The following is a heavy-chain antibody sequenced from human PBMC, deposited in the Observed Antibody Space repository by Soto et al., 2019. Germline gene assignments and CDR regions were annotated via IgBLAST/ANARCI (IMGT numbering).Heavy chain of an antibody. J-gene: IGHJ5*02. V-gene: IGHV4-31*03. CDR3: ASLRGIVPHHWFDP. Sequence: QVQLQESGPGLVKPSQTLSLTCTVSGGSISSGGYYWSWIRQHPGKGLEWIGYIYSRGSTYYNPSLKRRATIAVDTSKNQFSLKLSSVTAADTAVYYCASLRGIVPHHWFDPWGQGTLVTVSS. D-gene: IGHD2-15*01. CDR1: GGSISSGGYY. CDR2: IYSRGST.